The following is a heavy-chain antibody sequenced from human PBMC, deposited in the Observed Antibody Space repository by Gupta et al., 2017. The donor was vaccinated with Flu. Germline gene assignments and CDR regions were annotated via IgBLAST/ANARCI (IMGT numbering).Heavy chain of an antibody. Sequence: QVQLVESGGGVVQPGRSLRLSCAASGFTFSSYGMHWVRQAPGKGLEWVAVIWYDGSNKYYADSVKGRFTISRDNSKNTLYLQMNSLRAEDTAVYYCAREAGSYSTYYYYYGMDVWGQGTTVTGSS. CDR2: IWYDGSNK. D-gene: IGHD1-26*01. CDR3: AREAGSYSTYYYYYGMDV. V-gene: IGHV3-33*01. CDR1: GFTFSSYG. J-gene: IGHJ6*02.